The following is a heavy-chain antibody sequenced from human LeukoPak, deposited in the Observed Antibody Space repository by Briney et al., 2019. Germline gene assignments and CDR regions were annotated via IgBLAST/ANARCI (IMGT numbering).Heavy chain of an antibody. CDR1: GGSISSSSYY. CDR2: IYYSGST. CDR3: ARVGGSYRIDY. Sequence: KPSETLSLTCTVSGGSISSSSYYWGWIRQPPGKGLEWIGSIYYSGSTYYNPSLKSRVTISVDTSKNQFSLKLSSVTAADTAVYYCARVGGSYRIDYWGQGTLVTVSS. J-gene: IGHJ4*02. D-gene: IGHD1-26*01. V-gene: IGHV4-39*07.